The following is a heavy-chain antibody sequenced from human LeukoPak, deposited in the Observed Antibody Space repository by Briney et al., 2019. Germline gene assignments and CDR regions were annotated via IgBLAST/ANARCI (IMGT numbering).Heavy chain of an antibody. CDR1: GFSFSSYS. V-gene: IGHV3-21*01. Sequence: GGSLRLSCAASGFSFSSYSMNWVRQAPGKGLEWVSSVSGGSDYIYYAASVKGRFTISRDNAINSLYLQMNSQRAEDTAVYYCASLGGGSGSSHNPLVDHWGQGTLVAVSS. CDR2: VSGGSDYI. D-gene: IGHD3-10*01. CDR3: ASLGGGSGSSHNPLVDH. J-gene: IGHJ4*02.